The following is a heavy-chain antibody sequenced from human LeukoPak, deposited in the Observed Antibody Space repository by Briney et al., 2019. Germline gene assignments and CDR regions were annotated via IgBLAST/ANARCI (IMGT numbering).Heavy chain of an antibody. CDR2: IYYSGST. V-gene: IGHV4-39*01. CDR1: GVSISSSSYY. CDR3: ARYDILTGHNVDY. Sequence: PSETLSLTCTVSGVSISSSSYYWGWIRQPPGKGLEWIGSIYYSGSTYYNPSLKSRVTISVDTSKNQFSLKLSSVTAADTAVYYCARYDILTGHNVDYWGQGTLVTVSS. D-gene: IGHD3-9*01. J-gene: IGHJ4*02.